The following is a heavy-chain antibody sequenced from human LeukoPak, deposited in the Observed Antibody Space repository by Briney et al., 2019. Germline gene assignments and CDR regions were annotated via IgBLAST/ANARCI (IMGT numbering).Heavy chain of an antibody. CDR1: GFSFSSYI. CDR3: ARDSAQDYFDY. J-gene: IGHJ4*02. Sequence: GGSLRLSCAASGFSFSSYIMNWVRQAPGKGLEWVAVISYDGSNKYYADSVKGRFTISRDNSKNTLYLQMNSLRAEDTAVYYCARDSAQDYFDYWGQGTLVTVSS. CDR2: ISYDGSNK. V-gene: IGHV3-30-3*01.